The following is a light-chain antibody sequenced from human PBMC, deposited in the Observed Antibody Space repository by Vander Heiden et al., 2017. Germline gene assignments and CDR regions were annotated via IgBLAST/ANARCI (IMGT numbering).Light chain of an antibody. CDR1: QSVSSY. V-gene: IGKV3-11*02. CDR2: DAS. Sequence: IVLTQSPVTLSLSPGARATLSCRASQSVSSYLAWYQQKPGQAPRLLIYDASNRATGVPARFSGSGSERDFTLTISSLEPEDFAMYYCQQRSNWPAAFGGGTMVEIK. J-gene: IGKJ4*01. CDR3: QQRSNWPAA.